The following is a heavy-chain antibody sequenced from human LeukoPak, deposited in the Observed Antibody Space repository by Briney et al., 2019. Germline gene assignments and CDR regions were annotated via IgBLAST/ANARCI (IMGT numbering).Heavy chain of an antibody. CDR1: GDSISTYH. J-gene: IGHJ4*02. V-gene: IGHV4-59*01. CDR2: MQYDGTS. Sequence: KPSETLSLTCTVSGDSISTYHWNWIRKPPRKGVEWIGYMQYDGTSNYNPSLKSRVNIFIDTSKNQFVLNLRSVTAADTAVYYCARDKRHSYGRYFDPWGQGMLVTVSS. CDR3: ARDKRHSYGRYFDP. D-gene: IGHD5-18*01.